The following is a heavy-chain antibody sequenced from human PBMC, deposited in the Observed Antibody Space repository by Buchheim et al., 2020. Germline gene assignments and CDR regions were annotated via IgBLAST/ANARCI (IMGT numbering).Heavy chain of an antibody. J-gene: IGHJ5*02. CDR2: INPNSGGT. CDR1: GYTFTGYY. V-gene: IGHV1-2*04. Sequence: QVQLVQSGAEVKKPGASVKVSCKASGYTFTGYYMHWVRQAPGQGLEWMGWINPNSGGTNYAQKFQGWVTMTRDKSMSTAHMELSRLRSDDTAVYYCARGGSSSWYERPRWFDPWGQGTL. D-gene: IGHD6-13*01. CDR3: ARGGSSSWYERPRWFDP.